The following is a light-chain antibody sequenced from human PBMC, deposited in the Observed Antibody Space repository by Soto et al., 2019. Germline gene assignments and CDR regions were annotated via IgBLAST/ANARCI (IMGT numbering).Light chain of an antibody. V-gene: IGKV1-5*01. J-gene: IGKJ1*01. Sequence: DIQMTQSPSTLSASVGDRVTITCRASQSISSWLAWYQQKPGKAPKLLIYDAFSLESGVPSRFSGSGSGTEFTLTISSLQPDDFATYYCQQYNSYSRTFGQGTNVAIK. CDR3: QQYNSYSRT. CDR1: QSISSW. CDR2: DAF.